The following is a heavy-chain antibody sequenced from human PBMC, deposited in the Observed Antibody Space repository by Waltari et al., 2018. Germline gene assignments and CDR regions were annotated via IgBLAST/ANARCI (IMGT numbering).Heavy chain of an antibody. CDR3: ARSSQYFDY. Sequence: QVLLQQSGPGLLKPSQTLSLTCAISGDSVSSNPVAWHWIRQSPSRGLEWLGKTYYRSQWSSDYAVSVKSRIIINSDTSKNQFSLQLGSVTPEDTAVYYCARSSQYFDYWGRGTRVTVSS. J-gene: IGHJ4*02. CDR2: TYYRSQWSS. CDR1: GDSVSSNPVA. D-gene: IGHD6-6*01. V-gene: IGHV6-1*01.